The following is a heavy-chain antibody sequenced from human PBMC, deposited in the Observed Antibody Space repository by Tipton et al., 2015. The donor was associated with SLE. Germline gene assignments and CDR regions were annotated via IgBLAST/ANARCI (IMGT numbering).Heavy chain of an antibody. CDR2: IGSSGSAK. D-gene: IGHD3-10*01. Sequence: SLRLSCQASGIKFSYYYMNWIRQAPGRGLEWVSYIGSSGSAKSYADSVKGRFTVSRDNARNSLYLQMNSLRVEDTAVYHCARISSGNYCLDYWGQGTLVTVSS. V-gene: IGHV3-11*04. CDR1: GIKFSYYY. CDR3: ARISSGNYCLDY. J-gene: IGHJ4*02.